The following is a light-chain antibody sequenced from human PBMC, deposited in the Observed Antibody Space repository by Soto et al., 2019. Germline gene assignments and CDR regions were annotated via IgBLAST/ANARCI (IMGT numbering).Light chain of an antibody. CDR1: SSDVGGYNY. CDR2: EVS. CDR3: SSYAGSTNVV. Sequence: QSALTQPPSASGSPGQSVTISCTGTSSDVGGYNYVSWYQQHPGKAPKLMIYEVSKRPSGVPDHSSGSKSGNTASLTVSGLQADDEADYYCSSYAGSTNVVFGGGTKLTVL. J-gene: IGLJ2*01. V-gene: IGLV2-8*01.